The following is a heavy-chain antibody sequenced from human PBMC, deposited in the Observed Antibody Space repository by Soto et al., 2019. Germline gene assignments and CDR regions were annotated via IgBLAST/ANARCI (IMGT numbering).Heavy chain of an antibody. CDR2: IYYSGST. J-gene: IGHJ3*02. CDR3: ARHSVVSRLAAFDI. D-gene: IGHD6-19*01. CDR1: GCSISSSSYY. Sequence: TXETLSLTCTVAGCSISSSSYYWGWIRQPPGKGLEWIGSIYYSGSTYYNPSLKSRVTISVDTSKNQFSLKLSSVTAADTAVYYCARHSVVSRLAAFDIWGQGTMVTVSS. V-gene: IGHV4-39*01.